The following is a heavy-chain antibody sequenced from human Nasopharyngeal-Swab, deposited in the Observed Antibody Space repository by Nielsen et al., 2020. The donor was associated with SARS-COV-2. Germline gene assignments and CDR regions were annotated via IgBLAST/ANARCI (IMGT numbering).Heavy chain of an antibody. CDR3: AKGDRKCVQHKYAMDV. J-gene: IGHJ6*02. Sequence: GGSLRLSCAAYGFTFRNYAMTWVRQAPGKGLEWVSGISGSGGSTYYADSVKGRFTISRDNSKNTLYLQMNSLRGEDTAVYYFAKGDRKCVQHKYAMDVWGQGTTVTVSS. D-gene: IGHD5-24*01. CDR1: GFTFRNYA. V-gene: IGHV3-23*01. CDR2: ISGSGGST.